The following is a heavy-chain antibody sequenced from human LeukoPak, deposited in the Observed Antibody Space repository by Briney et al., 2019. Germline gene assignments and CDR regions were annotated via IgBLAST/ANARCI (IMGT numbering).Heavy chain of an antibody. V-gene: IGHV4-61*02. J-gene: IGHJ5*02. Sequence: PPQTLSRTCTVSGGSISSGDYYWSWIRQPAGKGLEWIGRIYTSGSTNYNPSLKSRVTMSVDTSKNQFSLKLSSVTAADTAVYCCARSTTVVTPYWFDPWGQGTLVTVSS. CDR1: GGSISSGDYY. D-gene: IGHD4-23*01. CDR2: IYTSGST. CDR3: ARSTTVVTPYWFDP.